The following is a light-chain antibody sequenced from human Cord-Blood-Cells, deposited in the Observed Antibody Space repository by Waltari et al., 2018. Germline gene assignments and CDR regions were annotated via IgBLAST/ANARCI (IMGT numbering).Light chain of an antibody. V-gene: IGKV4-1*01. Sequence: DIVMTQSPDSLAVSLGAMAPINCKSCQSVLYSPNNKNYLAWYQQKPGQPPKLLIYWASTRESGVPDRFSGSGSGTDFTLTISSLQAEDVAVYYCQQYYSTPLTFGGGTKVEIK. CDR2: WAS. CDR3: QQYYSTPLT. J-gene: IGKJ4*01. CDR1: QSVLYSPNNKNY.